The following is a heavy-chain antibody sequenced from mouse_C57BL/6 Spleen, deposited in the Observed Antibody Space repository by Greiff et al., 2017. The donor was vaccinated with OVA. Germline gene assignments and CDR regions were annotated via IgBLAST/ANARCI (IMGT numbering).Heavy chain of an antibody. CDR3: ASMDGYDRSYAMDY. CDR1: GYSITSGYY. CDR2: ISYDGSN. V-gene: IGHV3-6*01. J-gene: IGHJ4*01. Sequence: EVQLVESGPGLVKPSQSLSHTCSVTGYSITSGYYWNWIRQFPGNTLEWMGYISYDGSNNYNPSLKNRISFTLDTSKNQFFLKLNSVTTEDTATDYCASMDGYDRSYAMDYWGQGTSVTVSS. D-gene: IGHD2-2*01.